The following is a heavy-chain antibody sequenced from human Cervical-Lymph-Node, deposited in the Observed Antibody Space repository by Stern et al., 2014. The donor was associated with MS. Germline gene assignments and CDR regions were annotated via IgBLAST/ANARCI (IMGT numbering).Heavy chain of an antibody. J-gene: IGHJ6*02. CDR1: GYTFIRDY. CDR2: VNANGGSA. Sequence: QVQLMQSGAQVKKPGASVKVSCKGSGYTFIRDYIHWVRQAPGQGLEWMGIVNANGGSARYAQKFQGRVTMASDTSTSTVSMELSSLRSEDTAVYYCATLYDSSGNYGMEVWGQGTTVIVSS. CDR3: ATLYDSSGNYGMEV. D-gene: IGHD5/OR15-5a*01. V-gene: IGHV1-46*01.